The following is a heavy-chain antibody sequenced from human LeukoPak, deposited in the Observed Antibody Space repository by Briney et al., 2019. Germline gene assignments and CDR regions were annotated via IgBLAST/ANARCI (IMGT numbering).Heavy chain of an antibody. J-gene: IGHJ4*02. V-gene: IGHV4-59*11. CDR3: ARARWLATFDY. Sequence: SETLSLTCTVSGGSISSHYWSCIPHPPGKGLEWIGYIYYSGSTNYNPSLKSRVTISVDTSKNQFSLKLSSVTAADTAVYYCARARWLATFDYWGQGTLVTVSS. CDR2: IYYSGST. CDR1: GGSISSHY. D-gene: IGHD6-19*01.